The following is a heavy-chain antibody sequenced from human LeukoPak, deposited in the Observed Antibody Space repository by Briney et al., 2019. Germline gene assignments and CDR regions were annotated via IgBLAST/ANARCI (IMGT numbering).Heavy chain of an antibody. V-gene: IGHV4-34*01. D-gene: IGHD2-15*01. J-gene: IGHJ6*03. CDR1: GWSFSGYY. CDR3: ASTLYCSGGSCYRNYYYYYMDV. Sequence: KPSETLSLTCAVYGWSFSGYYWSWIRPPPGKGLEWVGEINYSGSTNYNPSLKSRVTISVDTSKNQFSLKLSSVTAADTAVYYCASTLYCSGGSCYRNYYYYYMDVWGKGTTVTVSS. CDR2: INYSGST.